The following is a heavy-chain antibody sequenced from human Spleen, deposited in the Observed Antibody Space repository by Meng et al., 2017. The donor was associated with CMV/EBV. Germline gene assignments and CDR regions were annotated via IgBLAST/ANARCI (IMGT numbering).Heavy chain of an antibody. CDR3: ASTRNELRFLVLLRGYQFDY. J-gene: IGHJ4*02. CDR1: GGSFSGYY. Sequence: SETLSLTCAVPGGSFSGYYWSWIRKPPGRGLEWIGEINHSGTTNYNPSLKSRVPISIDTSNNLFSLKLNSVTAADTAVYYRASTRNELRFLVLLRGYQFDYWGQGTLVTVSS. V-gene: IGHV4-34*01. D-gene: IGHD3-3*01. CDR2: INHSGTT.